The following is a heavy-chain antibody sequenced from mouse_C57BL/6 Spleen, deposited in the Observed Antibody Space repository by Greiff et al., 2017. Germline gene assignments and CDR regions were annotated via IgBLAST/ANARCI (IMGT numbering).Heavy chain of an antibody. CDR2: IYPGDGDT. D-gene: IGHD5-5*01. V-gene: IGHV1-82*01. CDR1: GYAFSSSW. J-gene: IGHJ2*01. Sequence: QVQLQQSGPELVKPGASVKISCKASGYAFSSSWMNWVKQRPGKGLEWIGRIYPGDGDTNYNGKFKGKATLTADKSSSTAYMQLSSLTSEDSAVYCCARDRYYLSFAYWGQGTTLTVSS. CDR3: ARDRYYLSFAY.